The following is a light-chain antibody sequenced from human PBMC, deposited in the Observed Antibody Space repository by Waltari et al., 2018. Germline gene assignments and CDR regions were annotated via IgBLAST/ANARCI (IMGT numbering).Light chain of an antibody. CDR1: SSNIGSNT. Sequence: QSVLTQPPSASGTPGQRVTLSCSGRSSNIGSNTVNWYQQLPGTAPKLLIYSNNQRPSGVPDRFSGSKSGTSASLAISGLQSEDEADYYCAAWDASLNGPVFAGGTKLTVL. CDR3: AAWDASLNGPV. J-gene: IGLJ2*01. CDR2: SNN. V-gene: IGLV1-44*01.